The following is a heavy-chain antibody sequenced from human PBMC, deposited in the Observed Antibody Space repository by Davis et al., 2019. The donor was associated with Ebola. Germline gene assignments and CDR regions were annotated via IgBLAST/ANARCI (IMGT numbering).Heavy chain of an antibody. CDR2: IVVGSGST. CDR1: GFTFSSSG. CDR3: ARLIGPPTC. Sequence: AASVKVSCKASGFTFSSSGMQWVRQARGQRLEWMGGIVVGSGSTTYAQKFRERLTMTRDMSTSTAYMELSSLRFEDTAVYYCARLIGPPTCWGQGTLVTVSS. J-gene: IGHJ4*02. V-gene: IGHV1-58*02. D-gene: IGHD2-8*01.